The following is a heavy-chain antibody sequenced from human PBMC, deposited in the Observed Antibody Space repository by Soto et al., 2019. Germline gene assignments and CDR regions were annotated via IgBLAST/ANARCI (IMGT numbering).Heavy chain of an antibody. V-gene: IGHV4-59*01. CDR2: ISYSGST. D-gene: IGHD7-27*01. J-gene: IGHJ4*02. CDR3: ARVLTGSSLFDY. CDR1: GGSIISDY. Sequence: PSETLSLTCTVSGGSIISDYWSWIRQPPGKGLEWIGYISYSGSTNYNPSLKSLVTISVDTSKNQFSLKLSSVTAADTAVYYCARVLTGSSLFDYGGQGPLVTVPS.